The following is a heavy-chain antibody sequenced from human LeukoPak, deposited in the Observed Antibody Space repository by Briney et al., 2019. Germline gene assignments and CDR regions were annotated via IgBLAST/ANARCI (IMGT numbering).Heavy chain of an antibody. CDR2: ITSSSSII. J-gene: IGHJ4*02. CDR3: ARVGLWHYPIDS. Sequence: GGSLRLSCAASGFTFSTYSMNWVRQAPGKGLEWVSYITSSSSIIYYGDSVKGRFTVSRDNAKNSLYLQMSSLRAEDTAVYYCARVGLWHYPIDSWGQGTLVTVSS. CDR1: GFTFSTYS. V-gene: IGHV3-48*01. D-gene: IGHD1-7*01.